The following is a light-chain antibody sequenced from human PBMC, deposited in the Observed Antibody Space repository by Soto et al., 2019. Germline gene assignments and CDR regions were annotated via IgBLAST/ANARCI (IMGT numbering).Light chain of an antibody. CDR3: QQYDNLPYT. V-gene: IGKV1-33*01. CDR1: QDISNY. J-gene: IGKJ2*01. CDR2: DAS. Sequence: DIQMTQSPSSLSASVGDRVTITCQASQDISNYLNWYQQKPGKAPKLLIYDASNLETGVPSRFSGSRSATDFTFTISSLQPEDIATYYCQQYDNLPYTFGQGTKLEIK.